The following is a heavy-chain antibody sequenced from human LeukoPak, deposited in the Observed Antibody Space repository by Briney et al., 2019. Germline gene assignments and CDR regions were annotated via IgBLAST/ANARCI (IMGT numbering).Heavy chain of an antibody. J-gene: IGHJ4*02. V-gene: IGHV3-11*01. CDR1: GFSFSNYA. CDR3: ARDLAAAGTVPTIFDY. Sequence: PGGSLRLSCAASGFSFSNYAMSWIRQAPGKGLEWVSYISSSGSTIYYADSVKGRFTISRDNAKNSLYLQMNSLRAEDTAVYYCARDLAAAGTVPTIFDYWGQGTLVTVSS. D-gene: IGHD6-13*01. CDR2: ISSSGSTI.